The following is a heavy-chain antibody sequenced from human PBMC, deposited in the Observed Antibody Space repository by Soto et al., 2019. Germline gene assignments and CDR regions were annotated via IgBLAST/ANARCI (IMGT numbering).Heavy chain of an antibody. V-gene: IGHV3-23*01. J-gene: IGHJ6*02. D-gene: IGHD5-12*01. CDR2: ISGSGGST. CDR1: GFTFSSYA. CDR3: AKDLKSGYDYYYYGMDV. Sequence: GGSLRLSCAASGFTFSSYAMSWVRQAPGKGLEWVSAISGSGGSTYYADSVKGRFTISRDNSKNTLYLQMNSLRAEDAAVYYCAKDLKSGYDYYYYGMDVWGQGTSVTVSS.